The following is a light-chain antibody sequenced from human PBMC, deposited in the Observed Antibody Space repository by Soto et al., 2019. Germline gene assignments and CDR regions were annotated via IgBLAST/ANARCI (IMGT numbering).Light chain of an antibody. V-gene: IGLV1-44*01. Sequence: QPVLTQPPSASGTPGQRVTLSCSGSSSNIGSNTVNWYQQLPGTAPKLLFYSNNQRPSGVPDRFSGSKSGTSATLAISGLQSEDEADCYCAAWDDSLNAFYVFGTGTKVTVL. CDR1: SSNIGSNT. CDR2: SNN. J-gene: IGLJ1*01. CDR3: AAWDDSLNAFYV.